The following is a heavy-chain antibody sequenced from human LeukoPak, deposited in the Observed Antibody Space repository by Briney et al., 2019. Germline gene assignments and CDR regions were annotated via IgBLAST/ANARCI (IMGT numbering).Heavy chain of an antibody. CDR3: AREVAAAGLGRFDP. J-gene: IGHJ5*02. D-gene: IGHD6-13*01. Sequence: GGSLRLSCAASGFTFSSYWMHWVRQAPGKGLVWVSRINSDGSSTSYADSVKGRFTISRDNAKNTLYLQMNSLRAEDTAVYYCAREVAAAGLGRFDPWGQGTLVTVSS. CDR2: INSDGSST. V-gene: IGHV3-74*01. CDR1: GFTFSSYW.